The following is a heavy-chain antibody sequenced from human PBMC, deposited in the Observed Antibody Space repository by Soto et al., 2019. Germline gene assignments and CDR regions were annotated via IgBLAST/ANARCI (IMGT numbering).Heavy chain of an antibody. CDR1: GGSVSSGNYY. CDR3: ARDYPEYDDAWRSYRSPYFVY. Sequence: SETLSLTCTVSGGSVSSGNYYWSWIRQPPGKGLEWIGYIHYSGSTDYNPSLKSRLTISVDTSKNQFSLKLSSLTAANPAVYYCARDYPEYDDAWRSYRSPYFVYWGPGTLVNVSS. D-gene: IGHD3-16*02. V-gene: IGHV4-61*01. CDR2: IHYSGST. J-gene: IGHJ4*02.